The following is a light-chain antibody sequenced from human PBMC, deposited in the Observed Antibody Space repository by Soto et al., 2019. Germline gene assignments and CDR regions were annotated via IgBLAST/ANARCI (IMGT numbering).Light chain of an antibody. J-gene: IGLJ2*01. Sequence: QSVLTQPASVSGSPGQSIAISCTGTSSDIGDSKLVSWYQQPPGKIPKLIIYDVNNRPSGVSNRFSGSKSGNTASLTISGLQAEDEADYYCSAYTTTRTLFGGGTKLTVL. V-gene: IGLV2-14*01. CDR3: SAYTTTRTL. CDR1: SSDIGDSKL. CDR2: DVN.